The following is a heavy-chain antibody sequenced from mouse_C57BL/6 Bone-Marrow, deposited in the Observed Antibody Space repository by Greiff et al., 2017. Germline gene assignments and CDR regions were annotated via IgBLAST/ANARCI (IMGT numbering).Heavy chain of an antibody. CDR2: IDPENGDT. CDR1: GFNIKDDY. V-gene: IGHV14-4*01. J-gene: IGHJ2*01. CDR3: TSTTVVATPSFFDY. D-gene: IGHD1-1*01. Sequence: EVQLQQSGAELVRPGASVKLSCTASGFNIKDDYMHWVKQRPEQGLEWIGWIDPENGDTEYASKFQGKATRTADTSSHTSYLQLSSLTSEDTAVYYCTSTTVVATPSFFDYWGQGTTLTVSA.